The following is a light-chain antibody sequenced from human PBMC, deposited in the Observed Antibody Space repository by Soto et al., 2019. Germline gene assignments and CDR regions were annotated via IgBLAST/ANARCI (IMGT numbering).Light chain of an antibody. V-gene: IGKV3-20*01. CDR3: QQYNNWPLT. CDR2: GAS. CDR1: ESVSSSY. J-gene: IGKJ1*01. Sequence: NVMTQSPATLSVSLGERATLSCKASESVSSSYLAWYQQKPGQAPRLLIYGASSRATGIPDRFSGSGSGTDFTLTISRLEPEDFAVYYCQQYNNWPLTFGQGTKVDI.